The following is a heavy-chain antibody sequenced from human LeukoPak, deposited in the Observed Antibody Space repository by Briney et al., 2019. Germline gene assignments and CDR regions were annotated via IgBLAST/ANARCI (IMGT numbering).Heavy chain of an antibody. CDR2: IKSKTDGGTT. V-gene: IGHV3-15*01. CDR1: GFTFSNAW. CDR3: TTGQIYDFWSGYLYYMDV. Sequence: PGGSLRLSCAASGFTFSNAWMSWVRQAPGKGLEWVGRIKSKTDGGTTDYAAPVKGRFTISRDDSENTLYLQMNSLKTEDTAVYYCTTGQIYDFWSGYLYYMDVWGKGTTVTVSS. D-gene: IGHD3-3*01. J-gene: IGHJ6*03.